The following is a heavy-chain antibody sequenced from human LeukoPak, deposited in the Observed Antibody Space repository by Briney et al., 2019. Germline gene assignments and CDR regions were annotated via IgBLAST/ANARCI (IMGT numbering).Heavy chain of an antibody. CDR3: ARDPYVWGSYRPCYFDY. V-gene: IGHV3-21*01. CDR2: ISSSSSYI. D-gene: IGHD3-16*02. CDR1: GFTFSSYS. J-gene: IGHJ4*02. Sequence: GGSLRLSCAASGFTFSSYSMNWVRQAPGKGLEWVSSISSSSSYIYYADSVKGRFTISRDNAKNSLYLQMNSLRAEDTAVYYCARDPYVWGSYRPCYFDYWGQGTLVTVSS.